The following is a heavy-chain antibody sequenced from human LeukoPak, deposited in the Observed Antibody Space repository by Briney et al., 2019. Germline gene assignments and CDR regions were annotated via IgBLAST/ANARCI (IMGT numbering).Heavy chain of an antibody. D-gene: IGHD2/OR15-2a*01. J-gene: IGHJ1*01. V-gene: IGHV4-39*01. CDR1: AGSIISTSYY. CDR2: IYYSGYT. CDR3: ARQGTNSRNSFASFQH. Sequence: PSETLSLTCTVAAGSIISTSYYWGWIRQPPGKGLEWIGSIYYSGYTYYNSSLKSRLRMSIDPSKNQFSLKLTSVSAADTAVYYCARQGTNSRNSFASFQHWAQAPLVKVSS.